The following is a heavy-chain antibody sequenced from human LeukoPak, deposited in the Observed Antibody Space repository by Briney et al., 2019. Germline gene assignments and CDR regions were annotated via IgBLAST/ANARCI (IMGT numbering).Heavy chain of an antibody. J-gene: IGHJ5*02. V-gene: IGHV4-34*01. CDR1: GGSFSAYY. D-gene: IGHD5-18*01. CDR3: APRGDIEHSYVYGKWFDP. CDR2: INRSGSS. Sequence: SETLSLTCAVYGGSFSAYYWTWIRQPPGKGLEWIGEINRSGSSNYNSSLRSRVTISVDTSYKQFSLRLSSVTAADTAVYYCAPRGDIEHSYVYGKWFDPWGQGTRVAVSS.